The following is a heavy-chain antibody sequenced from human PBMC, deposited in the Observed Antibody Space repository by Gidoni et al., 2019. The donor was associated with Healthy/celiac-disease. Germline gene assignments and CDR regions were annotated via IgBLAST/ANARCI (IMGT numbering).Heavy chain of an antibody. D-gene: IGHD1-26*01. CDR3: ARHGLGGWYFDY. CDR1: GGSISSSSYY. Sequence: QLQLQESGPGLVKPSETLSLTCTVSGGSISSSSYYWGWIRQPPGKGLEWIGSIYYSGSTYYNPSLKSRVTISVDTSKNQFSLKLSSVTAADTAVYYCARHGLGGWYFDYWGQGTLVTVSS. J-gene: IGHJ4*02. V-gene: IGHV4-39*01. CDR2: IYYSGST.